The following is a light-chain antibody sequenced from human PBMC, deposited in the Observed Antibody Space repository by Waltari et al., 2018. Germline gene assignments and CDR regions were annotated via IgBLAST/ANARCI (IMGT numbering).Light chain of an antibody. V-gene: IGLV2-14*03. Sequence: QSALTQAASVSGSPGQPITISCTGTSSDVGGYNYVPWSQQHPGKAPKLIIYDVSNRPSGVSNRFSGSKSGNTASLTISGLQAEDEADYYCNSYASSNTRVFGGGTKLTVL. CDR3: NSYASSNTRV. CDR1: SSDVGGYNY. J-gene: IGLJ3*02. CDR2: DVS.